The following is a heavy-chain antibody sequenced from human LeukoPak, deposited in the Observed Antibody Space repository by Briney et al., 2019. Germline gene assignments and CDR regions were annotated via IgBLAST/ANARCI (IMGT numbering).Heavy chain of an antibody. CDR3: ALRYDFWSGYYTQGYYFDY. CDR1: GFTFSSYA. Sequence: GGSLRLSCAASGFTFSSYAMSWVRQAPGKGLEWASAISGSGGSTYYADSVKGRFTISRDNSKNTLYLQMNSLRAEDTAVYYCALRYDFWSGYYTQGYYFDYWGQGTLVTVSS. J-gene: IGHJ4*02. V-gene: IGHV3-23*01. D-gene: IGHD3-3*01. CDR2: ISGSGGST.